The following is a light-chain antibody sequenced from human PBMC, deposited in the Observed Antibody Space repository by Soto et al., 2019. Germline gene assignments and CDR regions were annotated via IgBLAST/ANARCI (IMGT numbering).Light chain of an antibody. CDR2: GAS. CDR1: QSVSIN. Sequence: EIMMTQSPAILSVSPGERATLSCRASQSVSINLAWYQQKPDQVPRLLIYGASSRATGIPARFSGSGSGTDFTLTISSLKSEDFAVYYCQQYNNWPLTFGGGTKVEI. CDR3: QQYNNWPLT. V-gene: IGKV3-15*01. J-gene: IGKJ4*01.